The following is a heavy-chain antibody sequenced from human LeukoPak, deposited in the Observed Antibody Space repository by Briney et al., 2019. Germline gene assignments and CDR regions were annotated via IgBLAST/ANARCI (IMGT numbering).Heavy chain of an antibody. CDR2: IIPIFGTA. D-gene: IGHD3-3*01. CDR1: GYTFTGYD. V-gene: IGHV1-69*13. J-gene: IGHJ6*03. CDR3: ASNDFWSGPYYYYYYMDV. Sequence: ASVKVSCKASGYTFTGYDINWVRQAAGQGLEWMGGIIPIFGTANYAQKFQGRVTITADESTSTAYMELSSLRSEDTAVYYCASNDFWSGPYYYYYYMDVWGKGTTVTVSS.